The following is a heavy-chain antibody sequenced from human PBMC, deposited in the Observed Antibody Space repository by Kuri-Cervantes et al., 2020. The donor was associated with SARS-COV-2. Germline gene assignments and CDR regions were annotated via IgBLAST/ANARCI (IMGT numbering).Heavy chain of an antibody. J-gene: IGHJ4*02. CDR3: ARVDYDF. Sequence: GGSLRLSCAASGFTFSSYSMNWVRQAPGKGLEWVSYISALSSTIYYADSVKDRFTISRDNAKNSLYLQMNSLRAEDTAVYYCARVDYDFWSQGTLVTVSS. V-gene: IGHV3-48*01. CDR1: GFTFSSYS. CDR2: ISALSSTI. D-gene: IGHD3/OR15-3a*01.